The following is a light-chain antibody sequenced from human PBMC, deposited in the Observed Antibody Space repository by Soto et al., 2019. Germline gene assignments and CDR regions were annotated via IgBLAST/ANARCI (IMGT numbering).Light chain of an antibody. Sequence: DIQMTQSPSSLSAYVGDRVTITCRASQAISNYLAWYQQKPGKVPKLLIYAASTLQSGVPSRFSGSGSATDFTLTISSLQPEDVATYYCQKYNIAPWTFGQGTKVDIK. CDR1: QAISNY. V-gene: IGKV1-27*01. J-gene: IGKJ1*01. CDR3: QKYNIAPWT. CDR2: AAS.